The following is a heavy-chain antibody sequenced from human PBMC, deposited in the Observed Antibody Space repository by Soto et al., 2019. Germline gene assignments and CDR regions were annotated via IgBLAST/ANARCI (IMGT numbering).Heavy chain of an antibody. CDR2: ISTRSSLI. J-gene: IGHJ5*02. CDR3: ATLARGGPVTLPLDA. D-gene: IGHD3-10*01. Sequence: LRLSCAASRFTFSSYTINWVRLGPGKGLEWVSSISTRSSLIYYADSVKGRFTISRDNAKNSAYLQMNSLRAEDTAVYYCATLARGGPVTLPLDAWGQETLVTVSS. V-gene: IGHV3-21*01. CDR1: RFTFSSYT.